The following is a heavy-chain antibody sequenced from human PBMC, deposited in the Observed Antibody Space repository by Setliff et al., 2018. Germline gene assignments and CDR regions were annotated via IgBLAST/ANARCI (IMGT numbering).Heavy chain of an antibody. V-gene: IGHV4-34*01. CDR1: GGSFSGYY. Sequence: PSETLSLTCAVHGGSFSGYYWSWIRQPPGKGLEWIGEINHSGSTNYNPSLKSRVTISVDTSKNQFSLKLSSVTAADTAVYYCARGLSRGGYWGQGTLVTVSS. CDR3: ARGLSRGGY. CDR2: INHSGST. J-gene: IGHJ4*02. D-gene: IGHD3-10*01.